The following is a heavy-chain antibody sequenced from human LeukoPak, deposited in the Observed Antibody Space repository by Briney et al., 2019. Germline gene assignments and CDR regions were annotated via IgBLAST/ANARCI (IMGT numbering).Heavy chain of an antibody. D-gene: IGHD3-16*01. CDR1: DGSISSSSSF. V-gene: IGHV4-39*01. CDR2: IDYSGST. Sequence: ETLSLTCTVSDGSISSSSSFWGRIRQPPGKGLEWIGSIDYSGSTYYNPSVKSRVTISADTSKNQFSLKLSSVTAADTAVYYCARHRRGEPIDAWGRGTLVTVSS. J-gene: IGHJ5*02. CDR3: ARHRRGEPIDA.